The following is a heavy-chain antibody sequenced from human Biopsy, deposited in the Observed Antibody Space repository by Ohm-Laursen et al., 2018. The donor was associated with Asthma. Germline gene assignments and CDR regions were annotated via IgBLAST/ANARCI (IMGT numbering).Heavy chain of an antibody. V-gene: IGHV1-58*01. CDR1: GVALSGYT. Sequence: ASVKVSCNVSGVALSGYTFEWVRQARGLGLEWIAWIVFASGATNYAQNFQDRLTVTRNMSAGSVSMELRGLSSTDTAVYYCAAGRTSLQGESLIWGQGTLVSVSS. J-gene: IGHJ4*01. CDR3: AAGRTSLQGESLI. D-gene: IGHD2/OR15-2a*01. CDR2: IVFASGAT.